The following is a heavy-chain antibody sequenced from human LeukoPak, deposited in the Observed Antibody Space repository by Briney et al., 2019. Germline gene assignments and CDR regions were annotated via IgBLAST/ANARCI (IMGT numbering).Heavy chain of an antibody. CDR2: IYSDGRT. CDR1: GGSISNYY. V-gene: IGHV4-4*07. CDR3: ARDLSSRGVISLDY. J-gene: IGHJ4*02. Sequence: SETLSLTCTVSGGSISNYYWSWIRQPAGKGLEWTGRIYSDGRTNYDLSLSSGLAMSVDTSKNQFSLKLSSVTAADTAVYYCARDLSSRGVISLDYWGQGTLVTVSS. D-gene: IGHD3-10*01.